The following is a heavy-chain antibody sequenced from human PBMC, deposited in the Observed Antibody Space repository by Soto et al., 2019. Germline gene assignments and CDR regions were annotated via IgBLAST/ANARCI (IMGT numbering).Heavy chain of an antibody. V-gene: IGHV3-11*01. CDR1: GFTFTDYY. Sequence: QVQLVESGGGLVKPGGSLRLSCAASGFTFTDYYMSWIRQAPGKGLEWVSYISSSGSTIYYADSVKGRFTISRDNANNSLYLPLTSLGAEDTALSYCARVLVFYGGFDPWGQGTLVTVSS. CDR3: ARVLVFYGGFDP. CDR2: ISSSGSTI. D-gene: IGHD2-21*02. J-gene: IGHJ5*02.